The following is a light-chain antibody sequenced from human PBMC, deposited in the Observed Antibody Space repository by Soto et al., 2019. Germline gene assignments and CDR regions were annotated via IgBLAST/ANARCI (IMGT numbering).Light chain of an antibody. CDR3: HHHVNWPRE. CDR2: GAT. V-gene: IGKV3D-15*01. CDR1: QSVSSS. Sequence: EIVMTQSPATLSVSPGEGATLCCRARQSVSSSLAWYQQKPGQAPRLLIYGATTTATGIPSIFIGSGSGTEFTLTISSLQFEDFEVYFCHHHVNWPREFGKGTNVQIK. J-gene: IGKJ1*01.